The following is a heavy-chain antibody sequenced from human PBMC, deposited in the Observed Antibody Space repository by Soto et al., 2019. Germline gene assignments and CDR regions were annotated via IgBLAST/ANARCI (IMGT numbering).Heavy chain of an antibody. D-gene: IGHD3-22*01. CDR2: ISSSGSYI. Sequence: QVQLVESGGGLVKPGGSLRLSCAASGFTFSDYYMSWIRQAPGKGLEWVSYISSSGSYIYYADSVKGRFTISRDNAKNSLYLQMNSLRAEDTAVYYCARDLREVPDYYDSSGGVNWFDPWGQGTLVTVSS. J-gene: IGHJ5*02. V-gene: IGHV3-11*04. CDR3: ARDLREVPDYYDSSGGVNWFDP. CDR1: GFTFSDYY.